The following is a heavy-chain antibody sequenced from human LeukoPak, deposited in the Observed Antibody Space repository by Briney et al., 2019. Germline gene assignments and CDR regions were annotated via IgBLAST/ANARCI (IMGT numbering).Heavy chain of an antibody. J-gene: IGHJ2*01. CDR1: AGSICNSY. D-gene: IGHD5-12*01. CDR2: ISTGGDI. Sequence: SDTLSLTCAVSAGSICNSYCSWARQPPGKGLEFIGYISTGGDINYNPSLRSRATMSINTSNNQLSLTLTSVTTADTGVYYCARDQRCSRYDGGCDQWYFDLWGRGTLVTVSS. V-gene: IGHV4-4*08. CDR3: ARDQRCSRYDGGCDQWYFDL.